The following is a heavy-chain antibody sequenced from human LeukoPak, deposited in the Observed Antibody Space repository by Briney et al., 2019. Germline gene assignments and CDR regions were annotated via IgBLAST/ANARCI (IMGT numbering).Heavy chain of an antibody. CDR3: ARVYYDILTGHYYFDY. Sequence: PSETLSLTCAVYGGSFSGYYWSWIRQPPGKGLEWIGEINHSGSTNYNPSLKSRVTMSVDTSKNQFSLKLSSVTAADTAVYYCARVYYDILTGHYYFDYWGQGTLVTVSS. V-gene: IGHV4-34*01. CDR2: INHSGST. CDR1: GGSFSGYY. J-gene: IGHJ4*02. D-gene: IGHD3-9*01.